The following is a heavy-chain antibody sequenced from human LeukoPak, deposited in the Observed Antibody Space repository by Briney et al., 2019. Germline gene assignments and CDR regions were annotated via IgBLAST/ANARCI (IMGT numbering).Heavy chain of an antibody. CDR3: ARSFYSNYDKWFDP. Sequence: SETLSLTCAVYGASFSGYYWSWIRQPPGKWLECIGEINDGGTTNYNPSLKSRVSISIDRSKNHFYLILTSVTAADTATYYCARSFYSNYDKWFDPWGQGTLVTVSS. CDR1: GASFSGYY. J-gene: IGHJ5*02. D-gene: IGHD4-11*01. V-gene: IGHV4-34*01. CDR2: INDGGTT.